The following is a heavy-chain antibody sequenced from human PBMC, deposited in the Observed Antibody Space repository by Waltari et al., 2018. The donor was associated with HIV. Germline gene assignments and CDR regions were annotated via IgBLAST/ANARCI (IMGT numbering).Heavy chain of an antibody. Sequence: QLQLQESGPGLVKPSETLSLTCTVPGGSISTSSYYWGWIRQPPGKGRESIGNIYYRGNTFYNSSLNSRVTMSVDTSRNQFSLNLSSVTAADTAVYYCARVARRGLVWGSPWYYGMDVWGQGTTVTVSS. CDR2: IYYRGNT. J-gene: IGHJ6*02. CDR3: ARVARRGLVWGSPWYYGMDV. D-gene: IGHD7-27*01. CDR1: GGSISTSSYY. V-gene: IGHV4-39*01.